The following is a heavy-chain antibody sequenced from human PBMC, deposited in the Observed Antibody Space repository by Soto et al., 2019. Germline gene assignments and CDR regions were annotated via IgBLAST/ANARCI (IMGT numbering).Heavy chain of an antibody. CDR2: INDIVTT. Sequence: PSETLYLTCTVSGDSISGYFSWIRQSAGMGLEWLGRINDIVTTNYNYNPSLKSRVTMSVDTSKNQFSLKLTSVTAADTAVYYCASDPSPGNHDRSGYYLEYLGQGNLVIVSA. J-gene: IGHJ4*02. CDR3: ASDPSPGNHDRSGYYLEY. CDR1: GDSISGYF. V-gene: IGHV4-4*07. D-gene: IGHD3-22*01.